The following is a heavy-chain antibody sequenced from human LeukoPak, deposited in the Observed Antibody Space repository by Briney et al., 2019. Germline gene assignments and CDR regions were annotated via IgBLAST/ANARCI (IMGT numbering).Heavy chain of an antibody. V-gene: IGHV3-23*01. J-gene: IGHJ3*02. CDR3: LTVAGAFVDAFDI. D-gene: IGHD2/OR15-2a*01. CDR1: GFTFSSYA. Sequence: GGSLRLSCAASGFTFSSYAMSWVRQAPGKGLEWVSAISGSGGSTYYADSVKGRFTISRDNSKNTLYLQMNSLRAEDTAVYYSLTVAGAFVDAFDIWGQGTMVTVSS. CDR2: ISGSGGST.